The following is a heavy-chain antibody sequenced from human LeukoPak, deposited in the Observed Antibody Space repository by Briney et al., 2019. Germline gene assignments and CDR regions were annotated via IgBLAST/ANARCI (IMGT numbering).Heavy chain of an antibody. V-gene: IGHV4-59*02. D-gene: IGHD3-16*01. CDR3: ARFGVDYDMDV. CDR2: IHYSGKA. Sequence: SQTLSLTCTVSGGSVSGHYWTWVRQSAGEGLERIGQIHYSGKADYNPSLRSRITISVDTSKNQMSLKVTSVTAADTAVYYCARFGVDYDMDVWGQGTTVIVSS. J-gene: IGHJ6*02. CDR1: GGSVSGHY.